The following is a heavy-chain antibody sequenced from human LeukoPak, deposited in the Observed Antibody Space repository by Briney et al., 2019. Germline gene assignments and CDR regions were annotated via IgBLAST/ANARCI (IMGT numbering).Heavy chain of an antibody. D-gene: IGHD4-17*01. V-gene: IGHV3-74*01. CDR2: TNSDGSST. J-gene: IGHJ6*03. Sequence: PGGSLRLSCAASGFTFSSYGMSWVRQAPGKGLVWVSRTNSDGSSTSYADSVKGRFTISRDNAKNTLYLQMNSLRAEDTAVYYCATQGSTVTYYYYYYMDVWGKGTTVTVSS. CDR3: ATQGSTVTYYYYYYMDV. CDR1: GFTFSSYG.